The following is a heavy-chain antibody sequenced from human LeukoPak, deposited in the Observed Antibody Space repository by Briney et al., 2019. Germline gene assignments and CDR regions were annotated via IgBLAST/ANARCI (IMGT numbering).Heavy chain of an antibody. CDR3: ARGPYFPDGYYDFWSGYYEGDY. V-gene: IGHV1-18*01. Sequence: ASAKVSCKASGYTFTSYGISWVRQAPGQGLEWMGWISAYNGNTNYAQKLQGRVTMTTDTSTSTAYMELRSLRSDDTAVYYCARGPYFPDGYYDFWSGYYEGDYWGQGTLVTVSS. D-gene: IGHD3-3*01. CDR1: GYTFTSYG. CDR2: ISAYNGNT. J-gene: IGHJ4*02.